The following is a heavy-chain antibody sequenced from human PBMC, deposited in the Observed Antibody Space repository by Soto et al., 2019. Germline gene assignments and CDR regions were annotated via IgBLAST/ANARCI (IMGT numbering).Heavy chain of an antibody. J-gene: IGHJ6*02. CDR1: GGSISSSSYY. CDR3: ARTPPVYNDFWSGYYDYYYYGMDV. CDR2: IYYSGST. D-gene: IGHD3-3*01. V-gene: IGHV4-39*01. Sequence: SETLSLTCTVSGGSISSSSYYWGWIRQPPGKGLEWIGSIYYSGSTYYNPSLKSRVTTSVDTSKNQFSLKLSSVTAADTAVYYCARTPPVYNDFWSGYYDYYYYGMDVWGQGTTVTVS.